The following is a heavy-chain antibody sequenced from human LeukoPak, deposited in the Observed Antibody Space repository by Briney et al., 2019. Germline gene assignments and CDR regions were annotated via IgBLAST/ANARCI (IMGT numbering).Heavy chain of an antibody. D-gene: IGHD2-8*01. Sequence: PSETLSLTCTVSGASISSHYWSWIRQPAGKGLEWIGRISASGSTDYNPSLKNQVTMSVDTSENHFSLKLSSVTAADTAVYYCARDRFTERDSRWSMPPVYYYYYMDGWGKGTTVTVSS. J-gene: IGHJ6*03. V-gene: IGHV4-4*07. CDR1: GASISSHY. CDR3: ARDRFTERDSRWSMPPVYYYYYMDG. CDR2: ISASGST.